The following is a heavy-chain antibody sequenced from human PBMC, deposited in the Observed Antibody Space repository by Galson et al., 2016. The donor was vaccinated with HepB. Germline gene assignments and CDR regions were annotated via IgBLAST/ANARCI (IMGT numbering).Heavy chain of an antibody. V-gene: IGHV3-72*01. D-gene: IGHD2-2*01. Sequence: SLRLSCAASGFTFSDHYMGWVRQAPGKGLEWVGRTRNKANSYATEYAASVKGRFTISRDDSKNSLYLQMNSLKIEDTAVYYCARVGYCSSTTCRQACDYWGQGTLVTVSS. J-gene: IGHJ4*02. CDR2: TRNKANSYAT. CDR3: ARVGYCSSTTCRQACDY. CDR1: GFTFSDHY.